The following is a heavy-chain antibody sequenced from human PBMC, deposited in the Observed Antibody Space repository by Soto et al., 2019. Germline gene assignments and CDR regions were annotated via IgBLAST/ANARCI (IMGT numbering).Heavy chain of an antibody. Sequence: SETLSLTCTVSGGSISSYYWSWIRQPPGKGLEWIGYIYYSGSTNYNPSLKSRVTISVDTSKNQFSLKLSSVTAAETAVYSCARHKEVSEAQGVQSYDFWSGYYIGRGTGYYYYYMDVWGKGTTVTVSS. V-gene: IGHV4-59*08. CDR3: ARHKEVSEAQGVQSYDFWSGYYIGRGTGYYYYYMDV. D-gene: IGHD3-3*01. CDR1: GGSISSYY. CDR2: IYYSGST. J-gene: IGHJ6*03.